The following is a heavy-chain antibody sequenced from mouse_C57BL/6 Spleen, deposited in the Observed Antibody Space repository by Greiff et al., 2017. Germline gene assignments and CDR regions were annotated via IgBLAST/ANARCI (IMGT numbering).Heavy chain of an antibody. V-gene: IGHV1-15*01. Sequence: VQVVESGAELVRPGASVTLSCKASGYTFTDYEMHWVKQTPVHGLEWIGAIDPETGGTAYNQKFKGKAILTADKSSSTAYMELRSLTSEDSAVYYCTRDGTTVVAKDYFDVWGTGTTVTVSS. CDR1: GYTFTDYE. CDR2: IDPETGGT. D-gene: IGHD1-1*01. J-gene: IGHJ1*03. CDR3: TRDGTTVVAKDYFDV.